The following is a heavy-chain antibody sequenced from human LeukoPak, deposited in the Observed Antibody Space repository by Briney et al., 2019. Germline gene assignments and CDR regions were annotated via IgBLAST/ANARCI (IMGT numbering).Heavy chain of an antibody. CDR1: GYTFTNYD. CDR3: ARGPILVRGVIMADSVGGMDV. Sequence: ASVKVSCKSSGYTFTNYDIHWVRQATGQGLEWMGWMNPNSGNTGYAQKFQGRVTMTRNTSISTAYMELSSLSSEDTAVYYCARGPILVRGVIMADSVGGMDVWGQGTTVTVSS. CDR2: MNPNSGNT. J-gene: IGHJ6*02. D-gene: IGHD3-10*01. V-gene: IGHV1-8*01.